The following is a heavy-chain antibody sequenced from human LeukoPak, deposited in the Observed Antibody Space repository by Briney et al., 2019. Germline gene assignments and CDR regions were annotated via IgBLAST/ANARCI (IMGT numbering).Heavy chain of an antibody. V-gene: IGHV3-23*01. J-gene: IGHJ4*02. CDR1: GFTFSSYA. D-gene: IGHD3-9*01. CDR2: IRDSGVGT. CDR3: AKALRYSDY. Sequence: PGRSLRLSCAASGFTFSSYAMSWVRQAPGKGLEWVSAIRDSGVGTYYADSVKGRFTISRDNSKNTLYLQMNSLRAEDTAVYYCAKALRYSDYWGQGTLVTVSS.